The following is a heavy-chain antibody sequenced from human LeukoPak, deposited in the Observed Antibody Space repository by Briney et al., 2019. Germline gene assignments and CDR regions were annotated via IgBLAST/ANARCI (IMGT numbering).Heavy chain of an antibody. D-gene: IGHD4-17*01. CDR2: IYYSGST. CDR3: ARSSTTASFFDY. V-gene: IGHV4-59*01. CDR1: GGSISSYY. Sequence: SETLSLTCTVSGGSISSYYWSWIRQPPGKGLEWIGYIYYSGSTNYNPSLKSRVTISVDTSKNQFSLKLSSVTAADTAVYYCARSSTTASFFDYWGQGTLVTVSS. J-gene: IGHJ4*02.